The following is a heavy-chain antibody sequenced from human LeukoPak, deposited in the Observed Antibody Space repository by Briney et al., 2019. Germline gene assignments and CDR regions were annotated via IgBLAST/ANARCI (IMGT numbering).Heavy chain of an antibody. CDR3: ARDTHTVTTDYYYYYYMDV. V-gene: IGHV1-2*02. J-gene: IGHJ6*03. CDR2: INPNSGGT. CDR1: GYTFTGYY. Sequence: ASVKVSCKASGYTFTGYYMHWVRQAPGQGLEWMGWINPNSGGTNYAQKFQGRVTMTRDTSIITAYMELSRLRSDDTAVYYCARDTHTVTTDYYYYYYMDVWGKRTTVTVSS. D-gene: IGHD4-17*01.